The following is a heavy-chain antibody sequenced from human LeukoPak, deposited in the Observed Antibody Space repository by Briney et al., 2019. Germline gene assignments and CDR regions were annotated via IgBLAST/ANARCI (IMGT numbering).Heavy chain of an antibody. CDR2: ISAYNGNT. Sequence: GASVKVSCKASGYTFTSYGISWVRQAPGQGLEWMGWISAYNGNTNYAQKLQGRVTMTTDTSTGTAYMELRSLRSDDTAVYYCARDRYSGYDYYYYGMDVWGQGTTVTVSS. V-gene: IGHV1-18*01. CDR3: ARDRYSGYDYYYYGMDV. D-gene: IGHD5-12*01. CDR1: GYTFTSYG. J-gene: IGHJ6*02.